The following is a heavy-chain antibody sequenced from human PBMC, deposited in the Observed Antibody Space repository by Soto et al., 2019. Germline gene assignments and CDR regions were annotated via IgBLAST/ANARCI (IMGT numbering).Heavy chain of an antibody. CDR2: ISGSGGNT. CDR1: GFTFSSYA. CDR3: AKGYCSSTSCSFDY. V-gene: IGHV3-23*01. J-gene: IGHJ4*02. Sequence: GGSLRLSCAASGFTFSSYAMSWVRQAPGKGLEWVSVISGSGGNTYYADSVKGRFTISRDNSKNTLYLQMNSLRAEDTAVYYCAKGYCSSTSCSFDYWGQGTLVTVSS. D-gene: IGHD2-2*01.